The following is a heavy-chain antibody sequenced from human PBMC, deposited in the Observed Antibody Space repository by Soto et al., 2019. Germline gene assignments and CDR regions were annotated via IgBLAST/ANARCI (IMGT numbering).Heavy chain of an antibody. CDR1: GGSISSNNW. CDR3: ARIRIVLLPAASPRYYGMDV. J-gene: IGHJ6*02. D-gene: IGHD2-2*01. CDR2: ISHSGST. Sequence: QVQLQESGPGLVKPSGTLSLTCAVSGGSISSNNWWSWVRQPPGKGLVWIGEISHSGSTNYNPSLRSRVTISVERSKNQFSLKLTSVTAADTAVYYCARIRIVLLPAASPRYYGMDVWGQGTTVTVSS. V-gene: IGHV4-4*02.